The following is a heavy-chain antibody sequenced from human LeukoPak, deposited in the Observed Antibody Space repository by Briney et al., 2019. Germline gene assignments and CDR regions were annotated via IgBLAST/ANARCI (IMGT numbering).Heavy chain of an antibody. D-gene: IGHD1-26*01. J-gene: IGHJ6*03. CDR2: IYSSGNT. V-gene: IGHV4-4*07. CDR1: GGSISGYY. Sequence: SETLSLTCTVPGGSISGYYWTWIRQPAGKGLEWIGRIYSSGNTKYNPSLKSRVTMSVDTSENQFSLKVNSVTAADTAVYYCAREGAGPGNYYYMDVWGKGTTVTVSS. CDR3: AREGAGPGNYYYMDV.